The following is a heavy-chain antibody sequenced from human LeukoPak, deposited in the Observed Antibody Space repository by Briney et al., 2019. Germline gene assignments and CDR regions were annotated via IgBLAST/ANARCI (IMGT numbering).Heavy chain of an antibody. CDR3: VKESRVVRGVIMDAFDM. CDR1: GFTFSSYA. J-gene: IGHJ3*02. CDR2: ISINGGST. Sequence: GGSLRLSCSASGFTFSSYAMHWVRQAPGKGLEYVSGISINGGSTDYADSVKGRFAISRDNSKNTVYLQMSSLRAEDTAVYYCVKESRVVRGVIMDAFDMWGQGTMVTVSS. D-gene: IGHD3-10*01. V-gene: IGHV3-64D*06.